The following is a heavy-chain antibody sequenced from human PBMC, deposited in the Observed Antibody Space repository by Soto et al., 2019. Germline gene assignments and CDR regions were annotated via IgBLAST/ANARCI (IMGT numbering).Heavy chain of an antibody. CDR2: ISGSNGNT. Sequence: QVQLVQSGAEVKKPGASVKVSCKASGYTFTSYGWVRQAPGQGLEWMGWISGSNGNTNYAQKLQGRVTMTTDTATSTAYMELWSLRSDETAVYYCARVRAAPGSYYFDYWGQGTLVTVSS. D-gene: IGHD6-13*01. CDR1: GYTFTSYG. J-gene: IGHJ4*02. CDR3: ARVRAAPGSYYFDY. V-gene: IGHV1-18*01.